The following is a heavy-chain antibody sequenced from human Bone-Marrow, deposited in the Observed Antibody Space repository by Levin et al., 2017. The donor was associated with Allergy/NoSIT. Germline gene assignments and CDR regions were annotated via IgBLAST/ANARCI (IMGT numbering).Heavy chain of an antibody. CDR2: IYRGGTT. CDR1: GFTVSSSY. CDR3: ARAQGSPGSTLDY. V-gene: IGHV3-53*01. D-gene: IGHD6-25*01. J-gene: IGHJ4*02. Sequence: HPGGSLRLSCAASGFTVSSSYMSWVRQAPGKGLEWVSVIYRGGTTYYAASVRGRFTISRDNSNNTLYLQMDILRAEDTAVYYCARAQGSPGSTLDYWGQGTLVTVSS.